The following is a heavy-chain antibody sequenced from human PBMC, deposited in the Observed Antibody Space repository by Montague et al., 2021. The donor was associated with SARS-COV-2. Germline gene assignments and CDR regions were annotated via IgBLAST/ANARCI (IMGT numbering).Heavy chain of an antibody. D-gene: IGHD6-13*01. CDR1: GGSISTYY. V-gene: IGHV4-59*08. CDR2: LYYSGST. J-gene: IGHJ5*01. Sequence: SETLSLTCSVSGGSISTYYWTWIRQPPGKGLEWLAYLYYSGSTNYNPSLKSRVTISVDTSKNELSLKLSSVTAADTAVYFCAGHPFKSPWYPRPFDSWGQGALAIVSS. CDR3: AGHPFKSPWYPRPFDS.